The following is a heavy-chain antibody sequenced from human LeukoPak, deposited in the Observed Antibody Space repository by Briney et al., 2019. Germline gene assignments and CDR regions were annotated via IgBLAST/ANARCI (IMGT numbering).Heavy chain of an antibody. CDR3: ARGEMATTRDY. V-gene: IGHV4-34*01. Sequence: SETLSLTRAVYGGSFRGYYWIWIRRPPGKGLEWIGEINHSGSTNYNPSLKSRVTISVDTSKNQFSLKLTSVTAAHTAVYSCARGEMATTRDYWGQGTLVTVSS. CDR2: INHSGST. J-gene: IGHJ4*02. D-gene: IGHD5-24*01. CDR1: GGSFRGYY.